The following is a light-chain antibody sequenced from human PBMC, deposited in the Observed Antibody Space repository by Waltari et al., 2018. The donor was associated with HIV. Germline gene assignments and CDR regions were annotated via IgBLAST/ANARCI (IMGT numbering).Light chain of an antibody. CDR3: FSYTSSITWV. J-gene: IGLJ3*02. CDR1: SSDVGCSTS. V-gene: IGLV2-14*01. CDR2: EVS. Sequence: QSALTQPASVSGSPGQSITITCPGHSSDVGCSTSVSWHQQHTGTAPNLMIYEVSNRPSGVSNRFSGSMSCNTASLTIAGLRAEDEADYYCFSYTSSITWVFGGGTKLTVL.